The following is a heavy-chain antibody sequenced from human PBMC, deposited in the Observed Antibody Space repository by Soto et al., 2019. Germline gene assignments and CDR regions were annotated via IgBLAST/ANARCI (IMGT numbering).Heavy chain of an antibody. D-gene: IGHD6-13*01. CDR3: AKGLLNGRWYAAD. V-gene: IGHV3-23*01. CDR2: ITTNGHT. Sequence: EVHLLESGGVLVQPGESLRLSRETSGFTFTNCVMTWVRQPPGKRLEWVSVITTNGHTDYADSVKGRFTISRDNSKNTVYLQMNSLRAEDTAIYYCAKGLLNGRWYAADWGQGTLVTVSS. J-gene: IGHJ4*02. CDR1: GFTFTNCV.